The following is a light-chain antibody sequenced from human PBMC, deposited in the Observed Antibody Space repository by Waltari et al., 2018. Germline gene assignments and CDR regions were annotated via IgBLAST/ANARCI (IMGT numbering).Light chain of an antibody. CDR2: LGS. CDR3: MQALQTPLT. CDR1: QSLLHSNGYNY. Sequence: DIVMTLSPLSLPVTPGEPASISCRSSQSLLHSNGYNYLDWYLQKPGQSPQLLICLGSNRASGVPDRFSGSGAGTDFTLKISRVEAEDVGVYYCMQALQTPLTFGGGTKVEIK. V-gene: IGKV2-28*01. J-gene: IGKJ4*01.